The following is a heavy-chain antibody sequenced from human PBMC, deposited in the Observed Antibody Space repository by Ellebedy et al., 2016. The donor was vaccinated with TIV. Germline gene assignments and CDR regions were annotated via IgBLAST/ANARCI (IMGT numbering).Heavy chain of an antibody. J-gene: IGHJ4*02. V-gene: IGHV1-2*02. D-gene: IGHD6-13*01. CDR1: GYTFTGYH. Sequence: ASVKVSCKASGYTFTGYHIHWVRQAPGQGLEWMGWIHPYNGATNYAQKFQGRVTMTRDTSISTGYMELSGLKSDDTAVYYCAALPYISTSSAYWGQGTLVTVSS. CDR3: AALPYISTSSAY. CDR2: IHPYNGAT.